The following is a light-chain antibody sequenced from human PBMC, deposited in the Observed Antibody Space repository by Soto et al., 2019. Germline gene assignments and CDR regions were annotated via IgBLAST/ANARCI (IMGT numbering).Light chain of an antibody. CDR3: QPYYSTPDLT. V-gene: IGKV4-1*01. J-gene: IGKJ4*01. CDR2: WAS. CDR1: QSVLYSSNNKNY. Sequence: DIVMTQSPDSLAVSLGERATINCKSSQSVLYSSNNKNYLAWYQQKPGQPPKLLIYWASTRESGVPDRFSGGGSGTDFTLTISSLQAEDVAVYYCQPYYSTPDLTFGGGTKVEIK.